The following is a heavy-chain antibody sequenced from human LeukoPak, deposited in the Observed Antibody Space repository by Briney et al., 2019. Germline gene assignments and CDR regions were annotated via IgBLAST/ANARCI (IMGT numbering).Heavy chain of an antibody. D-gene: IGHD5-18*01. J-gene: IGHJ4*02. Sequence: GGSLRLSCTASGFAFSKYWMHWVRQAPGKGLVWVSHINTDGSTTTYADPVKGRFTTSRDNAKNTLYLQMNSLRAEDTAVYYCALTYRGYNYGPFDYWGQGTLVAVSS. CDR3: ALTYRGYNYGPFDY. V-gene: IGHV3-74*01. CDR2: INTDGSTT. CDR1: GFAFSKYW.